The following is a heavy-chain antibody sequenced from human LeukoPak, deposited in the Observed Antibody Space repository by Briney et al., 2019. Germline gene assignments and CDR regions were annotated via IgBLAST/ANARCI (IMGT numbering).Heavy chain of an antibody. V-gene: IGHV1-69*13. CDR3: ARGGSYATIDY. CDR2: IIPIFGTA. CDR1: GGTFSSYA. J-gene: IGHJ4*02. Sequence: GASVKVSCKASGGTFSSYAISWVRQAPGQGLEWMGGIIPIFGTANYAQKFQGRVTIIADESTSTAYMELSSLRSEDTAVYYCARGGSYATIDYWGQGTLVTVSS. D-gene: IGHD1-26*01.